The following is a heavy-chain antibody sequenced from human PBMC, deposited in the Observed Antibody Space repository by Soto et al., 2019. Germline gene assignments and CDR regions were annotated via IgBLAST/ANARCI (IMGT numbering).Heavy chain of an antibody. D-gene: IGHD2-15*01. J-gene: IGHJ4*02. Sequence: ASVKVSCKASGYTFTGYYMHWVRQATGQGPEWMGWMNPNSGNTGYAQKFQGRITMTRDTSIRTAYMELNSLTSDDTAVYYCATYCSGGSCYVYWGQGTPVTVSS. CDR1: GYTFTGYY. V-gene: IGHV1-8*02. CDR3: ATYCSGGSCYVY. CDR2: MNPNSGNT.